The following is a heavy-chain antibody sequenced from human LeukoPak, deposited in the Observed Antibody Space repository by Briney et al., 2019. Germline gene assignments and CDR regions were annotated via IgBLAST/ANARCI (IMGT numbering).Heavy chain of an antibody. V-gene: IGHV4-38-2*02. CDR1: GYSISSGYY. CDR2: IYRSGST. J-gene: IGHJ4*02. D-gene: IGHD2-2*01. Sequence: ASETLSLTCTVSGYSISSGYYWGWIRQPPGKGLEWIGSIYRSGSTYYNPSLKSRVTISVDTSKNQFSLKLSSVTAADTAVYYCASGTVVPAAPWGYFDYWGQGTLVTVSS. CDR3: ASGTVVPAAPWGYFDY.